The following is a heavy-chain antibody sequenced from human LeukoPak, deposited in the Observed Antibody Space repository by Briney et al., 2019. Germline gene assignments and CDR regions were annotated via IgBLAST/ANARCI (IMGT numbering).Heavy chain of an antibody. CDR2: IKQDGSEE. V-gene: IGHV3-7*01. J-gene: IGHJ4*02. D-gene: IGHD2-15*01. CDR1: GFTFSSTW. Sequence: EGSLRLSCAASGFTFSSTWMSWVRQAPGKGLEWVANIKQDGSEENYVDSVKGRFTISSDNAKNSLYLQMNSLRAEDTSVYYCARYSSVGDLGQGTLVTVSS. CDR3: ARYSSVGD.